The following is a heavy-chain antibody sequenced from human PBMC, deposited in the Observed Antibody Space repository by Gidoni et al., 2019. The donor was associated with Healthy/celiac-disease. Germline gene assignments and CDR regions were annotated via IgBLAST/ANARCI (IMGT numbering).Heavy chain of an antibody. CDR1: GFTFSSYA. D-gene: IGHD3-22*01. Sequence: QVQLVESGGGVVQPGRSLRLACAASGFTFSSYAMHWVRQASGKWLEWFAFISYDGSNKYYADSVKCLFTISRDNSKNTLYLQMNSLRAEDTAVYYCAIPYDSSSWDIWGQGTMVTVSS. J-gene: IGHJ3*02. CDR2: ISYDGSNK. V-gene: IGHV3-30-3*01. CDR3: AIPYDSSSWDI.